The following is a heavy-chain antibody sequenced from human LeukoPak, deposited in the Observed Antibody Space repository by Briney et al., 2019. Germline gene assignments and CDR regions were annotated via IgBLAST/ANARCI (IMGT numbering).Heavy chain of an antibody. J-gene: IGHJ6*02. D-gene: IGHD5-12*01. Sequence: ASVKVSCKASGYTFTSYAMNWVRQAPGQGLEWMGWINTNTGNPTYAQGFTGRFVFSLDTSVSTAYLQISSLKAEDTAVYYCARSYSGYDWNYYYYSMDVWGQGTTVTVSS. CDR1: GYTFTSYA. V-gene: IGHV7-4-1*02. CDR3: ARSYSGYDWNYYYYSMDV. CDR2: INTNTGNP.